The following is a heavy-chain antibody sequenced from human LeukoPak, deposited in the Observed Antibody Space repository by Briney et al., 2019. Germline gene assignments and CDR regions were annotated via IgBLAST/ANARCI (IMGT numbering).Heavy chain of an antibody. Sequence: GGSLRLSCAASGFTFSSYAMSWVRQAPGKGLEGVSAISGSCGSTYYADSVKGRFTISRDNSKNTLYLQMNSLRAEDTAVYYCAKDPTDCSSTSCYEDWFDPWGQGTLVTVSS. V-gene: IGHV3-23*01. J-gene: IGHJ5*02. CDR2: ISGSCGST. CDR3: AKDPTDCSSTSCYEDWFDP. CDR1: GFTFSSYA. D-gene: IGHD2-2*01.